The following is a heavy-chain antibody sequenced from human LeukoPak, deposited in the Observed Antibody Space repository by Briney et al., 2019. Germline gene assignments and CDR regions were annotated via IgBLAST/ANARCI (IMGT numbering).Heavy chain of an antibody. V-gene: IGHV3-23*01. CDR3: AKDRDGGTNTRAKGFDY. D-gene: IGHD1-7*01. CDR2: IDSGGGT. CDR1: GFTFSNYA. J-gene: IGHJ4*02. Sequence: GGSLRLSCAASGFTFSNYAMSWVRQAPGKGLEWVSAIDSGGGTYYADSVKGRFTISRDNSKNTLYLQVNSLRVEDTAVYYCAKDRDGGTNTRAKGFDYWGQGTLVTVSS.